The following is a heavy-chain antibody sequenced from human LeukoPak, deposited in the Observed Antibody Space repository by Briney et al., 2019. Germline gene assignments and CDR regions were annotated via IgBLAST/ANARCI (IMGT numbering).Heavy chain of an antibody. CDR3: ARERPNYYDSSPYYFDY. D-gene: IGHD3-22*01. CDR2: IYSGGST. CDR1: GFTVSSNY. Sequence: GGSLRLSCAASGFTVSSNYISWVRQAPGKGLEWVSVIYSGGSTYYADSVKGRFTISRDNSKNTLYLQMNSLRAEDTAVYYCARERPNYYDSSPYYFDYWGQGTLVTVSS. J-gene: IGHJ4*02. V-gene: IGHV3-53*01.